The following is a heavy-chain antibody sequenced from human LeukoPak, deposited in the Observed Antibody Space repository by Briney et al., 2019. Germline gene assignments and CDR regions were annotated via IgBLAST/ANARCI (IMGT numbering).Heavy chain of an antibody. CDR2: FYHSGST. V-gene: IGHV4-38-2*02. CDR3: ARDYGPVRRVLLWFGEKPRGFDY. CDR1: GYSISDGYY. Sequence: PSEILSLPCTVSGYSISDGYYWGWIRQPPGKGLEWIGSFYHSGSTYYNPSLKSRVTISVDTSKNQFSLKLSSVTAADTAVYYCARDYGPVRRVLLWFGEKPRGFDYWGQGTLVTVSS. D-gene: IGHD3-10*01. J-gene: IGHJ4*02.